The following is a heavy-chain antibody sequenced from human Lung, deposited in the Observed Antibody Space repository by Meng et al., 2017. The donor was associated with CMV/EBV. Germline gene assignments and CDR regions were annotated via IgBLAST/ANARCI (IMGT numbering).Heavy chain of an antibody. V-gene: IGHV3-21*01. CDR1: GFTFGFYS. Sequence: SCAGSGFTFGFYSLNWVRQAPGKGLEWVASITSASRYIFYADSVRCRFTVSRDNAKNSIYLQMNSLRAEDTAVYYCARDQGSYEQLGPDYYYGMDVWXRGTXVTVSS. CDR3: ARDQGSYEQLGPDYYYGMDV. CDR2: ITSASRYI. D-gene: IGHD1-1*01. J-gene: IGHJ6*02.